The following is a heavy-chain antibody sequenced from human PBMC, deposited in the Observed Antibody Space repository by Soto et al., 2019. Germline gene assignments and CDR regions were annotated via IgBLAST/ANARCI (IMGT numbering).Heavy chain of an antibody. CDR1: GNRFTGYW. J-gene: IGHJ3*02. CDR2: IYPGDSDT. CDR3: ARQIEGRRAFDI. V-gene: IGHV5-51*01. D-gene: IGHD2-21*01. Sequence: GESLKISCKGSGNRFTGYWIAWVRQMPGKGLEWMGIIYPGDSDTRYSPSFQGQVTISADKSISTAYLQWSSLKASDTAMYYCARQIEGRRAFDIWGQGTMVTVSS.